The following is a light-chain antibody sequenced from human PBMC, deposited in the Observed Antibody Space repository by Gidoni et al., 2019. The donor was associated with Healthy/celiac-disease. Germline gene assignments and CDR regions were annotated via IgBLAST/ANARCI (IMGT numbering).Light chain of an antibody. CDR2: KAS. V-gene: IGKV1-5*03. CDR1: QSISSW. Sequence: IQMTQSPSTLSASLGDRVTITCRASQSISSWLAWYQQKPGKAPKLLIYKASSLESGVPSRFSGSGSGTEFTLTISSLQPDDFATYYCQQYNSYWTCGQGTKVEIK. J-gene: IGKJ1*01. CDR3: QQYNSYWT.